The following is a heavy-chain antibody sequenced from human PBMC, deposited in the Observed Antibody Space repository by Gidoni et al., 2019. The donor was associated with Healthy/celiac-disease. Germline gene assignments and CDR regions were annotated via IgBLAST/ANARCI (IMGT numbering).Heavy chain of an antibody. D-gene: IGHD3-22*01. V-gene: IGHV3-23*01. CDR2: ISGSGGST. J-gene: IGHJ4*02. CDR1: GFTFSRYA. CDR3: AKDMEITMIVVVITIDY. Sequence: EVQLLESGGGLVQPGGSLRLSCAASGFTFSRYAMSWVRQAPGKGLEWVSAISGSGGSTYYADSVKGRFTISRDNSKNTLYLQMNSLRAEDTAVYYCAKDMEITMIVVVITIDYWGQGTLVTVSS.